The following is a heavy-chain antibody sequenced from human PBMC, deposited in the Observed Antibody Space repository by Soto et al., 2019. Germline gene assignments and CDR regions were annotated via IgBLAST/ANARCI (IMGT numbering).Heavy chain of an antibody. D-gene: IGHD2-15*01. CDR1: GFTFSSYA. J-gene: IGHJ4*02. CDR2: ISYDGRDK. CDR3: ARERDSFDD. V-gene: IGHV3-30*04. Sequence: QVHLVESGGGVVQPGRSLRLSCAASGFTFSSYAMHWVRQAPGKGLEWVAFISYDGRDKFYADSVKGRFSISRDNSKNTLYLQMNSLRAEDTAVYYCARERDSFDDWGQGTLVTVSS.